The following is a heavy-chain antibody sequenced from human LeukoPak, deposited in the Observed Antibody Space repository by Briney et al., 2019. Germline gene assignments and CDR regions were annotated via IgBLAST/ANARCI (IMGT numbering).Heavy chain of an antibody. V-gene: IGHV3-23*01. J-gene: IGHJ4*02. CDR2: ISGNGGST. CDR3: ALVTTDRPFDY. D-gene: IGHD4-17*01. Sequence: GGSLRLSCAASGFTFSSYAMSWVRQAPGKGLEWVSAISGNGGSTYYADSVKGRFTISRDNSKNTLYVQMNSLRAEDTAIYYCALVTTDRPFDYWGQGTLVTVSS. CDR1: GFTFSSYA.